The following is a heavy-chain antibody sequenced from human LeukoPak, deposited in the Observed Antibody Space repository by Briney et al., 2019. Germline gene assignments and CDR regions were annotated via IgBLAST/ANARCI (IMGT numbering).Heavy chain of an antibody. CDR1: GFTFSSYA. J-gene: IGHJ4*02. Sequence: GGSLRLSCAASGFTFSSYAMSWVRQAPGKGLEWVSAISGSGGSTYYADSVKGRFTIFRDNSKNTLYLQMNSLRAEDTAVYYCAKALVAAWVYYFDYWGQGTLVTVSS. CDR2: ISGSGGST. D-gene: IGHD2-15*01. CDR3: AKALVAAWVYYFDY. V-gene: IGHV3-23*01.